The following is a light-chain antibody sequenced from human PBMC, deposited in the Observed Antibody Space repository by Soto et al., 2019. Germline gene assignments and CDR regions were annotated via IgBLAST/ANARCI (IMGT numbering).Light chain of an antibody. Sequence: QSVLTQPPSASGSPGQSVTISCTGTSSDVGGYNYVSWYQQHPGKAPQLMIYEVSKRPSGVPDRFSGSKSGNTASLTVSGLQAEDEADYYCNSYAGSNKVVFGGGTKLTVL. CDR2: EVS. J-gene: IGLJ2*01. CDR3: NSYAGSNKVV. V-gene: IGLV2-8*01. CDR1: SSDVGGYNY.